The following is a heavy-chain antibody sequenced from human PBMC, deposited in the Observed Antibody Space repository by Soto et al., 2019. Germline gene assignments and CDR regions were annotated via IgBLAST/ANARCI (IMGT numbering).Heavy chain of an antibody. V-gene: IGHV4-39*01. CDR2: IYYSGST. CDR3: ARHSIPGSSWTWDYYYYGMDV. Sequence: PSETLSLTCTVSGGSISSSSYYWGWIRQPPGKGLEWIGSIYYSGSTYYNPSLKSRVTISVDTSKNQFSLKLSSVTAADMAVYYCARHSIPGSSWTWDYYYYGMDVWGQGTTVTVSS. J-gene: IGHJ6*02. D-gene: IGHD6-13*01. CDR1: GGSISSSSYY.